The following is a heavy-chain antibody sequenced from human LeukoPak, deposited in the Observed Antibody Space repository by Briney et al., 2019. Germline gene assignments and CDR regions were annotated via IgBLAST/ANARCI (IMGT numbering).Heavy chain of an antibody. D-gene: IGHD3-22*01. CDR1: GGSISSGDHY. V-gene: IGHV4-30-4*01. CDR3: ARAYPDPDGSAYYGDYFDF. J-gene: IGHJ4*02. Sequence: SQTLSLTCTVSGGSISSGDHYWSWIRQPPGKGLEWIGYIYYSGTTYYNPSLKSRVAISVDTSKNQFSLKLSSVTAADTAVYFCARAYPDPDGSAYYGDYFDFWGQGTLVTVSS. CDR2: IYYSGTT.